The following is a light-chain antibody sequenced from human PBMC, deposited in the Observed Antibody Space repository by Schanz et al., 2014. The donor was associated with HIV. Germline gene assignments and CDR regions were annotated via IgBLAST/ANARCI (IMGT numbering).Light chain of an antibody. V-gene: IGKV3-20*01. CDR2: ATS. J-gene: IGKJ4*01. CDR1: QSVSSN. Sequence: EIVMTQSPATLSVSPGERATLSCRASQSVSSNLAWYQQKPGQAPRLLIYATSFRAVGIPDRFSGSGSETDFTLTISGLEPEDVAVYYCQHYGDSRGTFGGGTEVDIK. CDR3: QHYGDSRGT.